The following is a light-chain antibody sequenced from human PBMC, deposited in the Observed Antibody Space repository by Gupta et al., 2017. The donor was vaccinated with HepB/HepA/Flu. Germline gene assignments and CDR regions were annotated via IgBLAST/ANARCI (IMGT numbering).Light chain of an antibody. V-gene: IGKV3-15*01. J-gene: IGKJ4*01. CDR3: QQHNAWPLT. CDR2: RLS. CDR1: QSVSNN. Sequence: ELVMQQSPATLSASPGERATLSCRASQSVSNNLAWYQQKPGQAPRLLIYRLSTWATGIPSRFSGSGSGTEFTLTISSLQSEDLAIYYCQQHNAWPLTFGGGTTVEIK.